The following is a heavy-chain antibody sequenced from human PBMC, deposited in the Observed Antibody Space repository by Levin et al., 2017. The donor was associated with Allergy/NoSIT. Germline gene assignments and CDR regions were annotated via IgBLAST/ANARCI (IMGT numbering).Heavy chain of an antibody. Sequence: SETLSLTCAVSGGSISSSNWWSWVRQPPGKGLEWIGEIYHSGSTNYNPSLKSRVTISVDKSKNQFSLKLSSVTAADTAVYYCATSTYYYGSGIWAFDIWGQGTMVTVSS. D-gene: IGHD3-10*01. V-gene: IGHV4-4*02. CDR1: GGSISSSNW. CDR3: ATSTYYYGSGIWAFDI. J-gene: IGHJ3*02. CDR2: IYHSGST.